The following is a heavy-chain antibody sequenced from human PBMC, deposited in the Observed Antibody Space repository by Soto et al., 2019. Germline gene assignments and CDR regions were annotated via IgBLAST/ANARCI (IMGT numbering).Heavy chain of an antibody. CDR2: IVVGSGNT. V-gene: IGHV1-58*01. CDR1: GFTFTSSA. Sequence: SVKVSCKASGFTFTSSAVQWVRQARGQRLEWIGWIVVGSGNTNYAQKFQERVTITRDMSTSTAYMELSSLRSEDTAVYYCAAGLYSSSSPYYYGMDVWGQGTPVAVSS. CDR3: AAGLYSSSSPYYYGMDV. D-gene: IGHD6-6*01. J-gene: IGHJ6*02.